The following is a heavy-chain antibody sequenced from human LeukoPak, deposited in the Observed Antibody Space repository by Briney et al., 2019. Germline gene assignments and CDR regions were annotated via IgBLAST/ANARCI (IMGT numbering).Heavy chain of an antibody. CDR1: GDSVSSNRVT. CDR3: ARAGIAVAGSFDY. J-gene: IGHJ4*02. V-gene: IGHV6-1*01. D-gene: IGHD6-19*01. CDR2: TYYRSKWYN. Sequence: SQTLSLTCAISGDSVSSNRVTWNWIRQSPSRGLEWLGRTYYRSKWYNDYAVSVKSRITINPDTSKNQFSLQLNSVTPEDTAVYYCARAGIAVAGSFDYWGQGTLVTVSS.